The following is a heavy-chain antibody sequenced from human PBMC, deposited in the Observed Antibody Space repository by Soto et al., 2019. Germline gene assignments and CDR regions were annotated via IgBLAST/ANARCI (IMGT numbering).Heavy chain of an antibody. V-gene: IGHV1-8*01. CDR3: ARDYLRYFDGLPRDY. Sequence: QVQLVQSGAEVKKPGASVKVSCKASGYTFTSYDINWVRQATGQGLEWMGWMNPNSGNTGYAQKFQDGVTRPVNIAMSTAYMELSSLRSEDTAVYYSARDYLRYFDGLPRDYWRQGTLVTVSS. CDR2: MNPNSGNT. CDR1: GYTFTSYD. J-gene: IGHJ4*02. D-gene: IGHD3-9*01.